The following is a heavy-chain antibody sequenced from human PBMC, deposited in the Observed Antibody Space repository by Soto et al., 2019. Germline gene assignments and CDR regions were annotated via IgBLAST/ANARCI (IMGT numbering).Heavy chain of an antibody. J-gene: IGHJ4*02. Sequence: SLRLYCATSGFIFSDYYMHWIRQAPGKGLEWISYISGNGRIIQYADSAKGRFTISRDNAQNSLYLQMNSLRAEDTALYFCARDFDADSRTDFDYWGQGTLVTVSS. D-gene: IGHD4-17*01. CDR2: ISGNGRII. V-gene: IGHV3-11*01. CDR1: GFIFSDYY. CDR3: ARDFDADSRTDFDY.